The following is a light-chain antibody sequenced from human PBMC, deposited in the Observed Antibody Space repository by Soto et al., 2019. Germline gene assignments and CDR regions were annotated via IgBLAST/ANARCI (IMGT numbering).Light chain of an antibody. V-gene: IGLV1-51*01. CDR1: SSNIGRNY. Sequence: QSALTPPTSVSAAPGQKVTISCSGSSSNIGRNYVSWYQHLPGTAPKLLIYDNDKRPSGIPDRFSGSKSGTSATLGITGLQTGDEADYYCGAWDNSLSVVVFGGGTKVTVL. CDR3: GAWDNSLSVVV. J-gene: IGLJ2*01. CDR2: DND.